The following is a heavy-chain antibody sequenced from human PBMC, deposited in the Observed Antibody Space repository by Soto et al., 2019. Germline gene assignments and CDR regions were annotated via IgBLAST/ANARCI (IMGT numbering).Heavy chain of an antibody. CDR2: IYSGGST. J-gene: IGHJ4*02. Sequence: GGSLRLSCAASGFTVSSNYMSWVRQSPGKGLEWVSVIYSGGSTYYADSVKGRFTISRDNSKNTLYLQMNSLRAEDAAVYYCARGRVEMATTPLDYWGQGTLVTVSS. CDR3: ARGRVEMATTPLDY. V-gene: IGHV3-53*01. CDR1: GFTVSSNY. D-gene: IGHD1-1*01.